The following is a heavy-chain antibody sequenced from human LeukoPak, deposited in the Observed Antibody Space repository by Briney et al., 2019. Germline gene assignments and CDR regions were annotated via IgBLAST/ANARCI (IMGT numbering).Heavy chain of an antibody. Sequence: SETLSLTCTVSGGSISSGGYYWSWIRQHPGKGLEWIGYIYYSGSTYYNPSLKSRVTISVDTSKNQFSLKLSSVTAADTALYYCASEYYGEPPGFYWGQGTLVTVSS. V-gene: IGHV4-31*03. CDR1: GGSISSGGYY. J-gene: IGHJ4*02. D-gene: IGHD3-3*01. CDR3: ASEYYGEPPGFY. CDR2: IYYSGST.